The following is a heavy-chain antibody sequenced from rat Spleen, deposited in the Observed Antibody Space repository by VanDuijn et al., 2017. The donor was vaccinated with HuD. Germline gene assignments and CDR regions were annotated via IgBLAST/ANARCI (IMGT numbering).Heavy chain of an antibody. CDR2: ISTGGDNT. J-gene: IGHJ2*01. Sequence: EVQLVESGGGLVQPGRSLKLSCAASGFTFSNYYMAWVRQAPTTGLEWVAFISTGGDNTYYRDSVKGRFTISRDNAKSTLYLQMDSLRSADTATYYCTTSYDGSYYYDYWGQGVMVTVSS. CDR3: TTSYDGSYYYDY. D-gene: IGHD1-12*02. CDR1: GFTFSNYY. V-gene: IGHV5-27*01.